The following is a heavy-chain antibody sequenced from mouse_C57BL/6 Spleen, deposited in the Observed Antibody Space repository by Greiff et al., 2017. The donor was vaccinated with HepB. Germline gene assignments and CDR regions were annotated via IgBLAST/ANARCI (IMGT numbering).Heavy chain of an antibody. Sequence: EVKLVESGPGLVKPSQSLSLTCSVTGYSITSGYYWNWIRQFPGNKLEWMGYISYDGSNNYNPSLKNRISITRDTSKNQFFLKLNSVTTEDTATYYCASLGITTDWYFDVWGTGTTVTVSS. J-gene: IGHJ1*03. CDR1: GYSITSGYY. D-gene: IGHD2-4*01. V-gene: IGHV3-6*01. CDR3: ASLGITTDWYFDV. CDR2: ISYDGSN.